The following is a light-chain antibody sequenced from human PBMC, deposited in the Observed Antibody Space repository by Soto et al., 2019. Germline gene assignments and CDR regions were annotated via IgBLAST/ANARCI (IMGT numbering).Light chain of an antibody. CDR2: GAS. V-gene: IGKV3-20*01. CDR3: HQYGSSRT. Sequence: EIVLTQSPGTLSLSPGERATLSCRASQSVSSSYLAWYQQKPGQAPRLLIYGASSRATGIPDRFSGSGSGTDFTLTISRLEPEDFAVYYCHQYGSSRTFRQGAKVEIK. CDR1: QSVSSSY. J-gene: IGKJ1*01.